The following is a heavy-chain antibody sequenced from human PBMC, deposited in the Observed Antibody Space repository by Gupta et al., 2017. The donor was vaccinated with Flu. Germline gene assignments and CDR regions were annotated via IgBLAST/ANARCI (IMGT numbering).Heavy chain of an antibody. J-gene: IGHJ4*02. D-gene: IGHD3-10*01. CDR2: INHSGNI. V-gene: IGHV4-34*01. Sequence: QVQLQQWGAGLLKPSETLSLTCAVYGGSFSGYSWSWIRQPPGKGLEWIGEINHSGNINYNAALKTRVTISIDTSKNQFSLKLRYGTDADTAVYYCARGSNSRLGSSDYWGQGTLVAVSS. CDR1: GGSFSGYS. CDR3: ARGSNSRLGSSDY.